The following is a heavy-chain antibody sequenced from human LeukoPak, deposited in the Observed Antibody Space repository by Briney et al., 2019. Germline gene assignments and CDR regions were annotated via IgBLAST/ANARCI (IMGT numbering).Heavy chain of an antibody. CDR1: GGSISSGSYY. D-gene: IGHD1-26*01. J-gene: IGHJ4*02. V-gene: IGHV4-61*02. CDR2: IYTSGST. Sequence: SETLSLTCTVSGGSISSGSYYWSWIRQPAGKGLEWIGRIYTSGSTNYNPSLKSRVTISVDTSKNQFSLKLSSVTAADTAVYYCASPPVGTTFDDYWGQGTLVTVSS. CDR3: ASPPVGTTFDDY.